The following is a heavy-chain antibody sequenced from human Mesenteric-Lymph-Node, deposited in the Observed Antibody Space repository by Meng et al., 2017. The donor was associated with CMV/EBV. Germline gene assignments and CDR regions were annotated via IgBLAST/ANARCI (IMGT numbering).Heavy chain of an antibody. J-gene: IGHJ6*02. V-gene: IGHV3-43*01. CDR2: ISWDGGST. D-gene: IGHD6-13*01. CDR3: AKNRDRSSSRHYYYYGMDV. CDR1: GFTFDDYT. Sequence: GESLKISCAASGFTFDDYTMHWVRQAPGKGLEWVSLISWDGGSTYYADSVKGRFTISRDNSKNSLYLQMNSLRTEDTALYYCAKNRDRSSSRHYYYYGMDVWGQGTTVTVSS.